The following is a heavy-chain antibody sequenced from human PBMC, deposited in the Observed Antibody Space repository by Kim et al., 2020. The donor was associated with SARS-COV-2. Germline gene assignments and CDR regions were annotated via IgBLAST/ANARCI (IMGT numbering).Heavy chain of an antibody. CDR3: AREYSLNY. Sequence: GGSLRLSCAASGFTFSSDWMHWVRQVPVKGLVWVSRIKYDGSTTDYADSVKGRFTISRDNAKNTLYLQMNNLRPEDTAVYFCAREYSLNYWGQGTLVTVSS. J-gene: IGHJ4*02. CDR2: IKYDGSTT. V-gene: IGHV3-74*01. D-gene: IGHD5-18*01. CDR1: GFTFSSDW.